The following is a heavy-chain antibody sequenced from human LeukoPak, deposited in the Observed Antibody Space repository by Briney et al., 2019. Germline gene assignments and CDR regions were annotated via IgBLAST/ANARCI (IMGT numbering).Heavy chain of an antibody. J-gene: IGHJ5*02. CDR2: ISAYNGNT. Sequence: ASVKVSCKASGGTFSSYAISWVRQAPGQGLEWMGWISAYNGNTNYAQKLQGRVTMTTDTSTSTAYMELRSLRSDDTAVYYCARARIVVVPAAMGGNWFDPWGQGTLVTVSS. CDR3: ARARIVVVPAAMGGNWFDP. V-gene: IGHV1-18*01. D-gene: IGHD2-2*01. CDR1: GGTFSSYA.